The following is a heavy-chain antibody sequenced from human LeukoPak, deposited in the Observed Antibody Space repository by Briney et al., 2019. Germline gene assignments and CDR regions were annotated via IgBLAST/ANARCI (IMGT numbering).Heavy chain of an antibody. CDR1: GFTFSSYA. Sequence: GGSLRLSCAASGFTFSSYAMHWVRQAPGKGLEWVAVMSYDGSNKYYADSVKGRFTISRDNSKNTLYLQMNSLRAEDTAVYYCAKAIAAAGPPEYFQHWGQGTLVTVSS. J-gene: IGHJ1*01. V-gene: IGHV3-30-3*01. CDR2: MSYDGSNK. D-gene: IGHD6-13*01. CDR3: AKAIAAAGPPEYFQH.